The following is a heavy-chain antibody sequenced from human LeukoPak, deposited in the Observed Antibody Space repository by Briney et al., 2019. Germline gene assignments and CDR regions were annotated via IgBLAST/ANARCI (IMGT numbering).Heavy chain of an antibody. CDR2: IGGRSSRI. D-gene: IGHD1-1*01. V-gene: IGHV3-48*02. J-gene: IGHJ4*02. CDR3: GRVFNWSFFF. CDR1: GFTFSYYS. Sequence: GGSLRLSCGASGFTFSYYSVNWVRQAPGEGLEWVSYIGGRSSRIFYADSVRGRFTISRDNAKNSLYLQMNSLRDEDTALYYCGRVFNWSFFFWGEGALVTVSS.